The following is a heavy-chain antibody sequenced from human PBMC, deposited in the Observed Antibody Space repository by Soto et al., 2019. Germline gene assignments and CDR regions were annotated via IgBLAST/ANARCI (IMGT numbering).Heavy chain of an antibody. CDR1: GFSLSTSGVG. Sequence: QITLKESGPTLVKPTQTLTLTCTFSGFSLSTSGVGVGWIRQPPGKALEWLALIYWDDDKRYSPSLKSRLTITKNTSKNQVVLTMTNMDPVDTATYYCAHVYGGYDNFDYWGQGTLVTVSS. V-gene: IGHV2-5*02. CDR2: IYWDDDK. CDR3: AHVYGGYDNFDY. D-gene: IGHD5-12*01. J-gene: IGHJ4*02.